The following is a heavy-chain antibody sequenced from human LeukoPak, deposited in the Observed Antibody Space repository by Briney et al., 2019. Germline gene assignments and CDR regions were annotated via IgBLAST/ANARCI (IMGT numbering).Heavy chain of an antibody. D-gene: IGHD1-14*01. CDR3: ARRVSPQRGKPYYFDY. J-gene: IGHJ4*02. Sequence: ASVRVSCTASGYTFTSYGISWVRQAPGQGLEWMGWISAYNGNTNYAQKLQGRVTMTTDTSTSTAYMELRSLRSDGTAVYYCARRVSPQRGKPYYFDYWGQGTLVTVSS. V-gene: IGHV1-18*01. CDR1: GYTFTSYG. CDR2: ISAYNGNT.